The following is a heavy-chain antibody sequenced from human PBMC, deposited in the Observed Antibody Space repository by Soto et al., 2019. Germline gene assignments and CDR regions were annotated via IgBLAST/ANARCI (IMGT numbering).Heavy chain of an antibody. CDR1: GGTFSNYV. V-gene: IGHV1-69*01. Sequence: QVQLVQSGAEVKKPGSSVKVSCKASGGTFSNYVISWVRQAPGQGLEWMGGIIPIFGTANYAQQFRGRVRITADESTSTAHMELSSLRSEDTAVYYCAGVFSDEKSKYYFDYWGQGTLVTVSS. CDR2: IIPIFGTA. J-gene: IGHJ4*02. CDR3: AGVFSDEKSKYYFDY. D-gene: IGHD1-26*01.